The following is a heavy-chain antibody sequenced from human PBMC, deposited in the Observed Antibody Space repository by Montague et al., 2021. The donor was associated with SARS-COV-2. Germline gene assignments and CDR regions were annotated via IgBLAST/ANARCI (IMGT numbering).Heavy chain of an antibody. CDR2: IYWDDDK. V-gene: IGHV2-5*02. Sequence: PALVKPTQTLTLTCTLSGFSLSTSGVGVGWIRQPPGKALEWLALIYWDDDKRYSPSLKSRLTITKDTSKNQVVLTMTNMDPVDTATYYCAHSGVGYFYYGMDVWGQGTTVTVSS. CDR3: AHSGVGYFYYGMDV. D-gene: IGHD3-3*01. CDR1: GFSLSTSGVG. J-gene: IGHJ6*02.